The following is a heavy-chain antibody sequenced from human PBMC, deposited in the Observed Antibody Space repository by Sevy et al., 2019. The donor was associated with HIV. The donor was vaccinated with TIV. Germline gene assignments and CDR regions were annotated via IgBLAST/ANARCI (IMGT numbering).Heavy chain of an antibody. CDR2: IIPIFGTA. J-gene: IGHJ6*03. Sequence: ASVKVSCKASGGTFSSYAISWVRQAPGQGLEWMGGIIPIFGTANYAQKFQGRVMITADKSTSTAYMELSSLRSEDTAVYYCALGQDYYYYMDVWGKGTTVTVSS. V-gene: IGHV1-69*06. CDR1: GGTFSSYA. CDR3: ALGQDYYYYMDV.